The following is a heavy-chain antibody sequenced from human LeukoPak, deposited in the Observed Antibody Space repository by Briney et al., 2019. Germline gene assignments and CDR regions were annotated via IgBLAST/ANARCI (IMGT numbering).Heavy chain of an antibody. D-gene: IGHD5-18*01. Sequence: SATLSLTCAVYGGSFSGYYWSWIRQPPGKGLEWIGYIYYSGSTNYNPSLKSRVTISVDTSKNQFSLKLSSVTAADTAVYYCARDTAMKRWGQGTLVNVSS. CDR2: IYYSGST. J-gene: IGHJ4*02. V-gene: IGHV4-59*01. CDR1: GGSFSGYY. CDR3: ARDTAMKR.